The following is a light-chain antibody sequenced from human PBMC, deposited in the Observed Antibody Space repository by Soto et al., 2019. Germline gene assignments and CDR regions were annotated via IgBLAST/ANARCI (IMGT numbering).Light chain of an antibody. J-gene: IGKJ2*01. CDR1: QSVDTN. V-gene: IGKV3-15*01. Sequence: EVVMTQSPATLSVSPGDRATLSCRASQSVDTNVAWYQQKPGQAPRLLVHDASTRATGVTARFTGIGSGTDFTLTISGLQSDDFAVYYCQQYYNWPPYTFGQGTKLQIK. CDR2: DAS. CDR3: QQYYNWPPYT.